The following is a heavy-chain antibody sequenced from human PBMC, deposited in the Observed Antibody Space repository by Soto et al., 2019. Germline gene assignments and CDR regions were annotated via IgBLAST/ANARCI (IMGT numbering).Heavy chain of an antibody. CDR1: GGSISSYY. Sequence: SETLSLTCTVSGGSISSYYWSWIRQPPGKGLEWIGYIYFRGSTNYNPSLESRVTMSVDTSKNQFSLKLSSMAAADTAVYYCARGQTRRVYYYYYYMDVWGRGTTVTVSS. CDR2: IYFRGST. J-gene: IGHJ6*03. V-gene: IGHV4-59*01. CDR3: ARGQTRRVYYYYYYMDV.